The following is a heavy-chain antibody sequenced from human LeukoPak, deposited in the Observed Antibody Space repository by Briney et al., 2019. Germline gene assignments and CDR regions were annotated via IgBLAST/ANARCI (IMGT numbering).Heavy chain of an antibody. V-gene: IGHV3-74*01. CDR2: INTDGSST. J-gene: IGHJ4*02. CDR3: ARDAPASR. Sequence: AGGSVRLSCAASGFTFSNYWIHWVRQVPGKGLVWVSRINTDGSSTVYADSVKGRFTISRDNAKNTVYLQMNSLRAEDTAVYYCARDAPASRWGQGTLVTVSS. CDR1: GFTFSNYW. D-gene: IGHD2-2*01.